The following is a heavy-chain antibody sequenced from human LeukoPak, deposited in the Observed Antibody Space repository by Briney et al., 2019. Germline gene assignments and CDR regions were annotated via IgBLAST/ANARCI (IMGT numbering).Heavy chain of an antibody. D-gene: IGHD2-8*01. CDR2: ISAYNGNT. CDR3: ARDRRPGYCTNGVRSSEGC. J-gene: IGHJ4*02. CDR1: GYTFTSYG. V-gene: IGHV1-18*01. Sequence: ASVKVSCKASGYTFTSYGISWVRQAPGQGLEWMGWISAYNGNTNYAQKLQGRVTMTTDTSTSTAYMELRSLRSDDTAVYYCARDRRPGYCTNGVRSSEGCWGQGTLVTVSS.